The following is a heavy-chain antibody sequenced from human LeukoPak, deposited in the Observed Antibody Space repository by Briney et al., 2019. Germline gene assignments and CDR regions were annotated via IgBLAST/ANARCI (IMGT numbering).Heavy chain of an antibody. CDR3: ARGGSVRTFDY. V-gene: IGHV4-39*07. J-gene: IGHJ4*02. D-gene: IGHD6-25*01. CDR2: IYYSGST. Sequence: SETLSLTCTVSGGSISSSPYYWGWIRQPPGKGLEWIGSIYYSGSTYCNTSLKSRVTISVDTSKNQFSLKLSSVTAADTAVYSCARGGSVRTFDYWGQGTLVTVSS. CDR1: GGSISSSPYY.